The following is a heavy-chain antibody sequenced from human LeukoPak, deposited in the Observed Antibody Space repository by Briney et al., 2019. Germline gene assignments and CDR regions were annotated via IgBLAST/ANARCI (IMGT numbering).Heavy chain of an antibody. Sequence: GGSLRLSCAASGFTFSSYAMSWVRQPPVKGLEWVATISGSGSSTYYADSVKGRFTISRDNSKNTLYLQMNSLRAEDTALYYCATVGYYYYMDVWGKGTTVTVSS. CDR3: ATVGYYYYMDV. CDR2: ISGSGSST. CDR1: GFTFSSYA. V-gene: IGHV3-23*01. J-gene: IGHJ6*03.